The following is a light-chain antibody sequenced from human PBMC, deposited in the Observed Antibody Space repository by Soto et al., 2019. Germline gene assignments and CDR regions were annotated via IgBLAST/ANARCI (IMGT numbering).Light chain of an antibody. V-gene: IGKV2-28*01. CDR3: MQSLQSRT. CDR2: LGS. J-gene: IGKJ1*01. CDR1: QSLVHSNGYNY. Sequence: EIVVTQSPLSLPVTPGEPASISCRSSQSLVHSNGYNYLDWYLQKPGQSPQLLIYLGSNRASGVPDRFSCSGSGTDFTLKISRVEAEDVGVYYCMQSLQSRTFGQGTKVEI.